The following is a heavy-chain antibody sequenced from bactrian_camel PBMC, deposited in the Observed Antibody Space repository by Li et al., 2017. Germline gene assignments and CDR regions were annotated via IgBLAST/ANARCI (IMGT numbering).Heavy chain of an antibody. J-gene: IGHJ6*01. CDR3: AAAEAGRGTWPDDDGY. CDR2: IYSDSTNT. Sequence: HVQLVESGGALVQPGRSLRLACAASGFSFNTYGMSWVRQAPGKGLEWVSGIYSDSTNTYYADSVKGRFTISRDNAKNTLYLQMNSLKPEDTAMYYCAAAEAGRGTWPDDDGYWGQGTQVTVS. D-gene: IGHD3*01. CDR1: GFSFNTYG. V-gene: IGHV3-2*01.